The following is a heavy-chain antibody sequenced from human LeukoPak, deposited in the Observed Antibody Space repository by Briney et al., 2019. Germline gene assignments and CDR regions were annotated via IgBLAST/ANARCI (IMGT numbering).Heavy chain of an antibody. J-gene: IGHJ4*02. CDR2: ISYDGSNK. CDR1: GFTFSSYA. V-gene: IGHV3-30*04. CDR3: AREGRQWLVLDY. Sequence: PGRSLRLSCAASGFTFSSYAMHWVRQAPGKGLEGVAVISYDGSNKYYADSVKGRFTISRDNSKNTLYLQMNSLRAEDTAVYYCAREGRQWLVLDYWGQGTLVTVSS. D-gene: IGHD6-19*01.